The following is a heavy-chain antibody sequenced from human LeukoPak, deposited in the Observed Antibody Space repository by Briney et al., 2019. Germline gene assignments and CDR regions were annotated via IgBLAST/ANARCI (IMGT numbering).Heavy chain of an antibody. D-gene: IGHD6-19*01. CDR2: ISSGSSTI. CDR1: GFTFSGYS. Sequence: GGSLRLSCAASGFTFSGYSLNWVRQAPGKGLEWVSYISSGSSTIYYADSVRGRFTISRDNAKNSLYLQMNSLRAEDTAVYYCARAQGEQWLVSYWGQRTLVTVSS. V-gene: IGHV3-48*04. J-gene: IGHJ4*02. CDR3: ARAQGEQWLVSY.